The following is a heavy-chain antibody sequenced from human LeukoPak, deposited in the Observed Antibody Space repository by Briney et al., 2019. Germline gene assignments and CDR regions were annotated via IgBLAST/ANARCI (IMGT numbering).Heavy chain of an antibody. CDR3: ARGGIAVRFAY. V-gene: IGHV3-48*03. Sequence: GGSLRLSCAASGFTFSSYEMNWVRQAPGKGLEWVSYISSGSSSIFYAGSVKGRFTISRDNAKNSLYLQMNSLRVEDTAVYYCARGGIAVRFAYWGQGTLVTVSS. D-gene: IGHD6-6*01. CDR1: GFTFSSYE. J-gene: IGHJ4*02. CDR2: ISSGSSSI.